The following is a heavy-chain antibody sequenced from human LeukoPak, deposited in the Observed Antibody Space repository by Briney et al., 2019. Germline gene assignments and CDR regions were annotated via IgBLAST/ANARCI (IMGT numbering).Heavy chain of an antibody. CDR1: GYTFSNYG. V-gene: IGHV1-18*01. D-gene: IGHD2-15*01. CDR3: AREYCSDNSCYFPDY. CDR2: INTYNGNT. Sequence: ASVKVSCKASGYTFSNYGISWVRQAPGQGLGWMGWINTYNGNTKSAQNLQGRVTMTTDTSTSTAYMELRSLRSDDTAVYYCAREYCSDNSCYFPDYWGQGTLVTVSS. J-gene: IGHJ4*02.